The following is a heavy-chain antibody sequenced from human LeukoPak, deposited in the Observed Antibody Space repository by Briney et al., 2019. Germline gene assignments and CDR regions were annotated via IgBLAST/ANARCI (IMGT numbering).Heavy chain of an antibody. V-gene: IGHV3-23*01. D-gene: IGHD3-10*01. CDR3: AKPVSGSYSVSSFGFDY. J-gene: IGHJ4*02. Sequence: GGSLRLSCAASGFTFSSYAMSWVRQAPGKGLEWVSLISDSGGSTYYADSVKGRFTISRDKSKNTLYLQMNSLRAEDTAVYYCAKPVSGSYSVSSFGFDYWGPGTLVTVSS. CDR2: ISDSGGST. CDR1: GFTFSSYA.